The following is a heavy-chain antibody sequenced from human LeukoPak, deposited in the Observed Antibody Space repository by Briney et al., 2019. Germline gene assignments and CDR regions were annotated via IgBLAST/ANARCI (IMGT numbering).Heavy chain of an antibody. V-gene: IGHV1-69*05. CDR2: IIPIFGTA. D-gene: IGHD1-26*01. Sequence: SVKVSCKASGGTFSSYAISWVRQAPGRGLEWMGGIIPIFGTANYAQKFQGRVTITTDESTSTAYMELSSLRSEDTAVYYCARDQKVGATPYFGMDVWGQGTTVTVSS. CDR1: GGTFSSYA. J-gene: IGHJ6*02. CDR3: ARDQKVGATPYFGMDV.